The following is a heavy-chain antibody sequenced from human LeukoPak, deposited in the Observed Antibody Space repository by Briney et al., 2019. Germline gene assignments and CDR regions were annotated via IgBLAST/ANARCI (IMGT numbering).Heavy chain of an antibody. J-gene: IGHJ5*02. CDR3: ARELRYFDWWINWFDP. V-gene: IGHV3-11*01. Sequence: GGSLRLSCAASGFTFSDYYMSWIRQAPGKGLEWVSYISSSGSTIYYADSVKGRFTISRDNAKNSLYLQMNSLRAEDTAVYYCARELRYFDWWINWFDPWGQGTLVTVPS. CDR1: GFTFSDYY. CDR2: ISSSGSTI. D-gene: IGHD3-9*01.